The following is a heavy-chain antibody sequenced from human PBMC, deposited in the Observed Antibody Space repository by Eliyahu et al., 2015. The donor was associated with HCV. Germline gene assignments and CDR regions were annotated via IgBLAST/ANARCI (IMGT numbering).Heavy chain of an antibody. CDR2: INNGGGT. Sequence: QMHLQESSPGLVKPSQTLSLTCTVSGDSMRSGNFYWNWIRQPPGKGLEWMGYINNGGGTYINPSLKSRLIISVDPSKSQFSLTLNSVTAADTAIYYCARDSPLGGHFFDSWGQGTLVTVSS. D-gene: IGHD3-16*01. J-gene: IGHJ4*02. CDR1: GDSMRSGNFY. V-gene: IGHV4-31*03. CDR3: ARDSPLGGHFFDS.